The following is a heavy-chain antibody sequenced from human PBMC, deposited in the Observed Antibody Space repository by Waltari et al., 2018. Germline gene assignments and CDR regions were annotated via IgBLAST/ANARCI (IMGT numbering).Heavy chain of an antibody. D-gene: IGHD3-22*01. V-gene: IGHV3-23*01. J-gene: IGHJ4*02. CDR3: AKGHPYYDGTGYLIDY. CDR1: GFTFHTYA. CDR2: LSGSA. Sequence: EVQLLESGGGLVQPGGSLRLSCAASGFTFHTYAMTWVRQAPGKGLGWVSTLSGSAYYADSVKGRFTISRDNSKSTVYLQMNSLRAEDTAVYYCAKGHPYYDGTGYLIDYWGQGTLVTVSS.